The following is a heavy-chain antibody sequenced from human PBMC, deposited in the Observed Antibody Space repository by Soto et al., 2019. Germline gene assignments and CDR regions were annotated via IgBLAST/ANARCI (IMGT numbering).Heavy chain of an antibody. D-gene: IGHD5-12*01. CDR1: GFTFSTYG. CDR2: ISYDGNYI. J-gene: IGHJ6*02. V-gene: IGHV3-30*03. Sequence: GGSLRLSCAVSGFTFSTYGMHWVRQAPGKGLEWVAVISYDGNYIYYADSVKGRFTTSRDNSKYTLYLQMNSLRGEDTAVYYCARGSKAGDGYNSVDYYYYGMDVWGQGTTVTVSS. CDR3: ARGSKAGDGYNSVDYYYYGMDV.